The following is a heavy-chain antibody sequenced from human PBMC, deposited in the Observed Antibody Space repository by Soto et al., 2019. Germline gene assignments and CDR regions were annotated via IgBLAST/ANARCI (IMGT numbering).Heavy chain of an antibody. V-gene: IGHV1-69*13. CDR1: GGTFSSYA. Sequence: GASVKVSCKASGGTFSSYAISWVRQAPGQGLEWMGGIIPIFGTANYAQKFQGRVTITADESTSTAYMELSSLRSEDTAVYYCAIDSIYYYDSSGYYYGGSWFDPWDQGTLVTVSS. J-gene: IGHJ5*02. CDR2: IIPIFGTA. CDR3: AIDSIYYYDSSGYYYGGSWFDP. D-gene: IGHD3-22*01.